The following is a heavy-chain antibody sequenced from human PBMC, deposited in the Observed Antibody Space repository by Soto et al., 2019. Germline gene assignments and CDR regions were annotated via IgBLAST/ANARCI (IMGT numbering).Heavy chain of an antibody. CDR3: AKQNGIYDAVDI. CDR2: ISASGVST. V-gene: IGHV3-23*01. Sequence: GGSLRLSCAASGFTFSTYAMTWVRQAPGKGLEWVSAISASGVSTYYADSVKGRFTISRDNSKNTLYLQMSTLRAEDTAVYYCAKQNGIYDAVDIWGQGTMVTVSS. J-gene: IGHJ3*02. CDR1: GFTFSTYA. D-gene: IGHD1-26*01.